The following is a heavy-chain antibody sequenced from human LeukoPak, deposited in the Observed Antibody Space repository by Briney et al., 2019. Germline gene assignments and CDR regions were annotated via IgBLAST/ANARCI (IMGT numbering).Heavy chain of an antibody. CDR3: AKGGRVRGVTTPEFDY. J-gene: IGHJ4*02. D-gene: IGHD3-10*01. Sequence: PGGSLRLSCAASGFTFSSYGMHWVRQAPGRGLEWVAVISWDGSNEYYADSVKGRFTISRDNSKNTLYLQMNSLGAEDTAMYYCAKGGRVRGVTTPEFDYWGQGNLFTVSS. CDR2: ISWDGSNE. V-gene: IGHV3-30*18. CDR1: GFTFSSYG.